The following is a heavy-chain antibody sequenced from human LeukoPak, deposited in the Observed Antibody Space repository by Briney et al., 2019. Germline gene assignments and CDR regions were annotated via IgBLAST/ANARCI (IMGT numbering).Heavy chain of an antibody. V-gene: IGHV3-21*01. CDR3: AREGYYYDSTGYTYYFDY. CDR2: ISSSSNYI. J-gene: IGHJ4*02. CDR1: GFIFSSYS. D-gene: IGHD3-22*01. Sequence: PGGSLRLSCAASGFIFSSYSMNWVRQAPGKGLEWVSSISSSSNYIYYADSVKGRFTISRDKAKNSLFLQMNSLRVEDTAVYYCAREGYYYDSTGYTYYFDYWGQGTLVTVSS.